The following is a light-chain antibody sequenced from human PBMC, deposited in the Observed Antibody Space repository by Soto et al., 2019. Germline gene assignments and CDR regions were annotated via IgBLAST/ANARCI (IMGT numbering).Light chain of an antibody. CDR2: DNN. CDR1: SSNIGNNY. CDR3: GTWDGSLNIYV. J-gene: IGLJ1*01. Sequence: QSVLTQPPSVSAAPGQKVTISCSGSSSNIGNNYVSWYQQLPGTAPKLLIYDNNKRPSGIPDRFSGSRSGTSATLGITGLQTGDEADYYCGTWDGSLNIYVFGTGTKLTV. V-gene: IGLV1-51*01.